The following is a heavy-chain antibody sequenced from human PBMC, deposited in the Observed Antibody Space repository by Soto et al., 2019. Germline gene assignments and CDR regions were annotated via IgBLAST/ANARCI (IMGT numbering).Heavy chain of an antibody. CDR2: IYWDDEK. V-gene: IGHV2-5*02. Sequence: QITLNESGPTLVKPTETLTLTCTFSGFSLSTSGVGVGWIRQSPGKAPEWLALIYWDDEKRYSASLKSRLPISKDTSKNQVVLTMANLDPADTATYHCAHRVLRTVFGLVTTTAIYFDFWGQGTPVAVSS. CDR1: GFSLSTSGVG. D-gene: IGHD3-3*01. CDR3: AHRVLRTVFGLVTTTAIYFDF. J-gene: IGHJ4*02.